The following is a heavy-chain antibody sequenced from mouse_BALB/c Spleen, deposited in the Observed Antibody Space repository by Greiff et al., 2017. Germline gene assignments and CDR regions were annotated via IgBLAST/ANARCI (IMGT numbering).Heavy chain of an antibody. CDR2: INPYNDGT. D-gene: IGHD1-2*01. Sequence: EVKLVESGPELVKPGASVKMSCKASGYTFTSYVMHWVKQKPGQGLEWIGYINPYNDGTKYNEKFKGKATLTSDKSSSTAYMELSSLTSEDSAVYYCAREGATAYFDYWGQGTTLTVSS. J-gene: IGHJ2*01. V-gene: IGHV1-14*01. CDR1: GYTFTSYV. CDR3: AREGATAYFDY.